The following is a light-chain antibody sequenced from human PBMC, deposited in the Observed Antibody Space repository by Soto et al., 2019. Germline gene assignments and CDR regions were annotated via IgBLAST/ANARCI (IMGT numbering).Light chain of an antibody. CDR2: DVS. J-gene: IGLJ2*01. CDR3: SSYTSSHTLV. Sequence: QSALTQPASVSGSPGQSITISCTGTSSDVGGYDYVSWYQQHPGKAPKLMIYDVSDRPSGVSNRFSGSKSGNTASLTISGLQAEDGADYYCSSYTSSHTLVFGGGTKVTVL. V-gene: IGLV2-14*01. CDR1: SSDVGGYDY.